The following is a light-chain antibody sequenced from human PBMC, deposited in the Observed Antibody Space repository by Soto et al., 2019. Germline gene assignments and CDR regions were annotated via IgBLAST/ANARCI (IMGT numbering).Light chain of an antibody. CDR2: RNN. Sequence: QSVLTQPPSVSGTPGQRVTISCSGSISNIGNNYVHWFQQLPGTAPKVLCNRNNQRPSGGPDRFSGSRSGTSASLAISGLRSEDEAEYYCAAWDDTLRSYVFGTGTKLTVL. CDR3: AAWDDTLRSYV. V-gene: IGLV1-47*01. CDR1: ISNIGNNY. J-gene: IGLJ1*01.